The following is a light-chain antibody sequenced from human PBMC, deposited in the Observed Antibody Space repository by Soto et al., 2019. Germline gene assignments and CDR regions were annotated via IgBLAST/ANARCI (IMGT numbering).Light chain of an antibody. CDR2: GNS. V-gene: IGLV1-40*01. CDR3: QSYDSSLSAWV. J-gene: IGLJ3*02. Sequence: QSVLTQPPSVSGAPGQRVTISCTGSSSNIGAGYDVHWYQQLPGTAPKLLIYGNSNRPSGVPDRFSGSKSGTSDSLAITGLQAEDEADYYCQSYDSSLSAWVFGGGTKVTVL. CDR1: SSNIGAGYD.